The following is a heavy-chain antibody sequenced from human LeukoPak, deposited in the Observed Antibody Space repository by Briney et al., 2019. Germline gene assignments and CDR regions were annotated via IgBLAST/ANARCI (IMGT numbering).Heavy chain of an antibody. D-gene: IGHD1/OR15-1a*01. CDR2: ITNSGDA. CDR1: GVSISDFH. Sequence: SESLSLTRTVAGVSISDFHWSWLRPSPEKGLEWIGWITNSGDANYNPSLESRLAMSAETTKRQLSLRVTSVTDADTAVYYCARHVEHAAYFHHWGQGILVTVSS. V-gene: IGHV4-59*08. CDR3: ARHVEHAAYFHH. J-gene: IGHJ4*02.